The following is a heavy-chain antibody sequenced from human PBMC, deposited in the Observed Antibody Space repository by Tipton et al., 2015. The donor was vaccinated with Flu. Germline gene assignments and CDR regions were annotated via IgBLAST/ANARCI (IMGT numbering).Heavy chain of an antibody. Sequence: LSLTCAASGFTFSAYEMHWVRQAPGRGLEWIAYISPSSTTLYADSVKGRLTASRDNAKNSLFLQMHSLRAEDAAIYYCASRYIVMDDMRGFDYWGQGALVIVSS. CDR1: GFTFSAYE. CDR2: ISPSSTT. J-gene: IGHJ4*02. V-gene: IGHV3-48*03. CDR3: ASRYIVMDDMRGFDY. D-gene: IGHD2-15*01.